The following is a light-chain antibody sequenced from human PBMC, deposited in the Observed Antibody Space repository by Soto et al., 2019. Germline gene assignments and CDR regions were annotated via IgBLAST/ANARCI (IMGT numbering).Light chain of an antibody. CDR3: YQSYSTPPWT. J-gene: IGKJ1*01. Sequence: DIRMTQSASSLSASVGDRVSIXCRASQSLGTYFNWYLQKAGEAPKLLIYAASNLQSGVLSRLSGSGSGRDFTLIISSLQPEDFATYFCYQSYSTPPWTFGQGTKVDIK. V-gene: IGKV1-39*01. CDR2: AAS. CDR1: QSLGTY.